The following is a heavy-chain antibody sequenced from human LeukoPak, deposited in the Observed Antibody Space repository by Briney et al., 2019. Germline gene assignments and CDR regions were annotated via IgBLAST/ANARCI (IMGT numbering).Heavy chain of an antibody. D-gene: IGHD6-13*01. Sequence: GGSLRLSCAASGFTFSSYWMHWVRQAPGKGLVWVSHINTDGRNTGHADSVKGRFTISRDNAKNTLYLQMNSLRAEDTAVYYCARPPAAGPYFDYWGQGTLVTVSS. V-gene: IGHV3-74*01. J-gene: IGHJ4*02. CDR3: ARPPAAGPYFDY. CDR1: GFTFSSYW. CDR2: INTDGRNT.